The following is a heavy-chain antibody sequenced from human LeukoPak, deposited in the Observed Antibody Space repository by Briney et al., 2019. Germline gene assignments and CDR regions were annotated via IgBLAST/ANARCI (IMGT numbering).Heavy chain of an antibody. J-gene: IGHJ3*02. CDR2: IYPGDSDT. CDR3: ARQGGYYYAQDAFDI. V-gene: IGHV5-51*01. Sequence: GESLKISCKGSGYSFTSYWIGWVRQMPGKGLEWMGIIYPGDSDTRYSPSFQGQVTISADKSISTAYLQWSSLKASDTAMYYCARQGGYYYAQDAFDIWGQGTMVTVSS. D-gene: IGHD3-22*01. CDR1: GYSFTSYW.